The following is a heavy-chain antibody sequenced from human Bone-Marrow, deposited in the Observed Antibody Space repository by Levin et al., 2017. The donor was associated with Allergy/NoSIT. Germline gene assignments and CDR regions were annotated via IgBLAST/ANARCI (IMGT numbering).Heavy chain of an antibody. CDR3: AKDSVLCSTSCYEGWRYFDY. Sequence: GGSLRLSCAASGFTFSSYAMSWVRQAPGKGLEWVSAISGSGGSTYYADSVKGRFTISRDNSKNTLYLQMNSLRAEDTAVYYCAKDSVLCSTSCYEGWRYFDYWGQGTLVTVSS. CDR1: GFTFSSYA. V-gene: IGHV3-23*01. D-gene: IGHD2-2*01. CDR2: ISGSGGST. J-gene: IGHJ4*02.